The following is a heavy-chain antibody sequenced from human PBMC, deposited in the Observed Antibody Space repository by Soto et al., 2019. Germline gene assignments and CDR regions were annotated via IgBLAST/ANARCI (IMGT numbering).Heavy chain of an antibody. CDR2: IYYSGST. D-gene: IGHD3-3*01. CDR1: GGSISVYY. Sequence: QVQLQESGPGLVKPSETLSLTCTVSGGSISVYYWSWIRQPPGKGLEWIGYIYYSGSTNYNPSLKSRVTISVDTSTTQFSLKLSSVTAADTAVYYCARGGWRHIDYWGQGTLVTVSS. J-gene: IGHJ4*02. V-gene: IGHV4-59*08. CDR3: ARGGWRHIDY.